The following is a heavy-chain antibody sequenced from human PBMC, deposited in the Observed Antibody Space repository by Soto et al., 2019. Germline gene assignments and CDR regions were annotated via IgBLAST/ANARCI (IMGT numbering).Heavy chain of an antibody. V-gene: IGHV6-1*01. CDR2: TYYRSKWYN. CDR1: GDSVSSNSAA. Sequence: SETLSLTCAVSGDSVSSNSAAWNWIRQSPSRGLEWLGRTYYRSKWYNDYAVSVKSRITINPDTSKNQFSLQLNSVTPEDTAVYYCAREWAVAGQNYFDYWGQGTLVTVSS. CDR3: AREWAVAGQNYFDY. J-gene: IGHJ4*02. D-gene: IGHD6-19*01.